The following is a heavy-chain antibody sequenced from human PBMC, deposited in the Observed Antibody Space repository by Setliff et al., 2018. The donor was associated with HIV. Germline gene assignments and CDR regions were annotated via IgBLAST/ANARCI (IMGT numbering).Heavy chain of an antibody. CDR2: INWNGGST. V-gene: IGHV3-20*04. CDR1: GFTFDDYG. J-gene: IGHJ3*02. CDR3: ARGWFGELLI. D-gene: IGHD3-10*01. Sequence: GESLKISCAASGFTFDDYGMSWVRQAPGKGPEWVSGINWNGGSTGYADSVKGRFTISRDNAKNSLYLQMNSLRAEDTALYYCARGWFGELLIWGQGTMVTVSS.